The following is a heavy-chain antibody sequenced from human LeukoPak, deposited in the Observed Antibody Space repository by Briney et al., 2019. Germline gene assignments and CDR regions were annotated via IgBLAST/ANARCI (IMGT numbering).Heavy chain of an antibody. CDR1: GGSISSGGYY. J-gene: IGHJ6*02. D-gene: IGHD3-10*01. Sequence: SQTLSLTCTVSGGSISSGGYYWSWLRQHPGKGLELIGYIYYSGSTYYNPSLKSRITISVDTSKNQFSLKLSSVTAADTAVYYCARFLRVVRGVSPSYYYGMDVWGQGTTVTVSS. CDR2: IYYSGST. V-gene: IGHV4-31*03. CDR3: ARFLRVVRGVSPSYYYGMDV.